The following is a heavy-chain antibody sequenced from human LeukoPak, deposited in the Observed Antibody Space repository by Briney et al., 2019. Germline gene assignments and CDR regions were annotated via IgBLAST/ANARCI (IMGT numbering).Heavy chain of an antibody. CDR2: IYYSGST. Sequence: SSETLSLTCTVSGGSISSSSYYWGWIRQPPGKGLEWIGSIYYSGSTYYNPSLKSRVTISVDTSKNQFSLKLSSVTAADTAVYYCARLLLIRGYSYGYAWFDYWGQGTLVTVSS. CDR1: GGSISSSSYY. D-gene: IGHD5-18*01. CDR3: ARLLLIRGYSYGYAWFDY. J-gene: IGHJ4*02. V-gene: IGHV4-39*01.